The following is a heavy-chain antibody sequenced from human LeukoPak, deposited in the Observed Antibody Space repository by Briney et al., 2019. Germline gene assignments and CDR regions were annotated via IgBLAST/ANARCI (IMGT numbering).Heavy chain of an antibody. D-gene: IGHD3-22*01. V-gene: IGHV5-51*01. CDR2: IYPGDSDT. J-gene: IGHJ3*01. CDR1: GYSFTSYW. CDR3: SSAARRRAFTYGSNGFNL. Sequence: GESLKISCKGSGYSFTSYWIGWVRQMPGKGLEWMGIIYPGDSDTRYSPSFQGQVTISVDKSVSTAYLQWSSLKASDTAMYYCSSAARRRAFTYGSNGFNLWGQGTMVTVSS.